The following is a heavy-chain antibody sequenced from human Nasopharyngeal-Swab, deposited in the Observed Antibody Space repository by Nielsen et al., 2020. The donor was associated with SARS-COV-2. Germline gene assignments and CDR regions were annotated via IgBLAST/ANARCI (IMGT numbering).Heavy chain of an antibody. Sequence: SETLSLTCTVSGGSIGSSRYYWGWIRQPPGKGLEWIGNIFYTGTTYYNPSLNSRVTISVDTSKNQFSLNLSSVTAADTAVYYCSRRGYYDTSGYNWGQGTLVTVSS. V-gene: IGHV4-39*01. D-gene: IGHD3-22*01. CDR2: IFYTGTT. CDR3: SRRGYYDTSGYN. CDR1: GGSIGSSRYY. J-gene: IGHJ4*02.